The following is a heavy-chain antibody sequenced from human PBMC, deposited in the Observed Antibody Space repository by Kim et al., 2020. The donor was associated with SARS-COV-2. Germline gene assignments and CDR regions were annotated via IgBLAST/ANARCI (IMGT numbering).Heavy chain of an antibody. CDR2: ISSSGSTI. CDR1: GFTFSSYE. CDR3: ARSYVDTAMVDYYDSSGWSSNWFDP. V-gene: IGHV3-48*03. Sequence: GGSLRLSCAASGFTFSSYEMNWVRQAPGKGLEWVSYISSSGSTIYYADSVKGRFTISRDNAKNSLYLQMNSLRAEDTAVYYCARSYVDTAMVDYYDSSGWSSNWFDPWGQGTLVTVSS. D-gene: IGHD3-22*01. J-gene: IGHJ5*02.